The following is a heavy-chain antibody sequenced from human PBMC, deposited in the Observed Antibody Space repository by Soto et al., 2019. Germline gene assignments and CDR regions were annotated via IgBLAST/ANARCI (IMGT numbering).Heavy chain of an antibody. J-gene: IGHJ6*01. CDR2: IDPSGGSP. V-gene: IGHV1-46*01. CDR3: ARDYFAAAAGTGDYYYYYGTDV. CDR1: GYSFTSYY. Sequence: ASVKVSCKASGYSFTSYYIHWARQAPGQGLEWMGIIDPSGGSPNYAQKFQGRVTMTRDTSTSTVYMELSSLRSEDTAVYYCARDYFAAAAGTGDYYYYYGTDVWGQGTTVTVSS. D-gene: IGHD6-13*01.